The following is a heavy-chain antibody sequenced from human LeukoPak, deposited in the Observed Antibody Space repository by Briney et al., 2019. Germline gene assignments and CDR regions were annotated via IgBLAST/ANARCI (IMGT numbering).Heavy chain of an antibody. D-gene: IGHD3-3*01. Sequence: PGGSLRLSCAASGIISGFTFDESNMNWVRQAPGKGLEWVSAISGSGGSTYYADSVKGRFTISRDNSKNTLYLQMNSLRAEDTAVYYCATSVPHYDFWSGLDYWGQGTLVTVSS. CDR1: GIISGFTFDESN. CDR2: ISGSGGST. J-gene: IGHJ4*02. V-gene: IGHV3-23*01. CDR3: ATSVPHYDFWSGLDY.